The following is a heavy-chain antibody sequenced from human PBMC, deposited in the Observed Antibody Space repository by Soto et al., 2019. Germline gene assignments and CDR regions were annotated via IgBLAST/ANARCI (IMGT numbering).Heavy chain of an antibody. J-gene: IGHJ4*02. CDR2: IYYSGST. CDR1: GGSISSGDYY. D-gene: IGHD3-9*01. CDR3: ARERQYYDILTGYSFFDY. V-gene: IGHV4-30-4*01. Sequence: SETLSLACTVSGGSISSGDYYWSWIRQPPGKGLEWIGYIYYSGSTYYNPSLKSRVTISVDTSKNQFSLKLSSVTAADTAVYYCARERQYYDILTGYSFFDYWGQGTLVTVSS.